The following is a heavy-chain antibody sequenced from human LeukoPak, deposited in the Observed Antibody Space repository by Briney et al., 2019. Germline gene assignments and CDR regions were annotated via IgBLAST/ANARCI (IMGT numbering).Heavy chain of an antibody. CDR1: GYTFTSYG. CDR2: ISAYNGNT. Sequence: ASVKVSCKASGYTFTSYGISWVRQAPGQGLEWMGWISAYNGNTNYAQKLQGRVTMTRDTSISTAHMELSSLRSEDTAMYYCARKNYCSGGSCYSRGWFDPWGQGTLVTVSS. D-gene: IGHD2-15*01. V-gene: IGHV1-18*01. CDR3: ARKNYCSGGSCYSRGWFDP. J-gene: IGHJ5*02.